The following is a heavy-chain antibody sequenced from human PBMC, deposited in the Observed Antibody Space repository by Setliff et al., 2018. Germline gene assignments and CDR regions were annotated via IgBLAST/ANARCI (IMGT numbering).Heavy chain of an antibody. CDR1: GYSINSGYY. CDR2: IYRDGNT. Sequence: SGTLSLTCAVSGYSINSGYYWGWIRQSPGKGLEWTGSIYRDGNTYYNPSLRSRVTISVDTSKNQFSLNLSSVTAADTAVYYCARDGYGDDWNAFVDVYYYYMDVWGKGTTVTVSS. D-gene: IGHD1-1*01. V-gene: IGHV4-38-2*02. J-gene: IGHJ6*03. CDR3: ARDGYGDDWNAFVDVYYYYMDV.